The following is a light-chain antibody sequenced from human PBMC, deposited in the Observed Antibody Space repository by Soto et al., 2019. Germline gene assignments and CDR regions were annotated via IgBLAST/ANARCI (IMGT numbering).Light chain of an antibody. CDR2: GAS. V-gene: IGKV3-20*01. Sequence: IVLTQSPGTLSLSPGERATLSYRASQSVSSRNLAWYQQRPGQAPRLLIYGASSRATGIPDWFSGSGSGTDFTLTISRLEPEDFAVYYCQQYDHSPVTFGQGTKVDIK. CDR1: QSVSSRN. CDR3: QQYDHSPVT. J-gene: IGKJ2*01.